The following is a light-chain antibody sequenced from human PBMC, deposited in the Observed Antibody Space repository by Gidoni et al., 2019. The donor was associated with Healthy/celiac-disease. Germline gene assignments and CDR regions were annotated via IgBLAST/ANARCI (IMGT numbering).Light chain of an antibody. V-gene: IGKV3-20*01. CDR1: QSVSSSY. Sequence: EIVLTQSPGTLSFSPGERATLSCRASQSVSSSYLAWYQQTPGQAPRLLIYGASSRATGIPDRFSGSGSGTDFTLTIGRLEPEDFAVYYCQQYGSSPTVAFGQGTKVEIK. CDR2: GAS. CDR3: QQYGSSPTVA. J-gene: IGKJ1*01.